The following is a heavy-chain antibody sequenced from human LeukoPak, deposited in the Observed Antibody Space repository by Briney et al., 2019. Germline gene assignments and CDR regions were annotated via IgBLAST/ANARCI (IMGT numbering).Heavy chain of an antibody. J-gene: IGHJ5*02. CDR1: GFTFSSYA. D-gene: IGHD6-13*01. Sequence: PGGSLRLSCAASGFTFSSYAMHWVRQAPGKGLEGVAVISYDGSNKYYADSVKGRFTISRDNSKNTLYLQMNSLRAEDTAVYYCAREIAPYSSSWYGEEWFDPWGQGTLVTVSS. CDR2: ISYDGSNK. CDR3: AREIAPYSSSWYGEEWFDP. V-gene: IGHV3-30*04.